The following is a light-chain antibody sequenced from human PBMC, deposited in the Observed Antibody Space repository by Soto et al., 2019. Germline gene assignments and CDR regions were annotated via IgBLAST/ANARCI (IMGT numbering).Light chain of an antibody. CDR3: CSYAGSSTLV. Sequence: QSVLTQPASVSGSPGQSITISCTGTSSDVGSYKFVSWYQHHPGKAPKLMIYEGSKRPSGVSYRFSGSKSGTTASLTSSGLQAEDEAYYYSCSYAGSSTLVFGGGTQLTVL. CDR1: SSDVGSYKF. J-gene: IGLJ2*01. V-gene: IGLV2-23*01. CDR2: EGS.